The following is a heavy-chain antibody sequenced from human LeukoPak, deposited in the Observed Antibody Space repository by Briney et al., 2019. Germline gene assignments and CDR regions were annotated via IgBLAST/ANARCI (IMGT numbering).Heavy chain of an antibody. V-gene: IGHV6-1*01. CDR1: GDSVSSNSAA. CDR2: TYYRSKWYS. J-gene: IGHJ5*02. Sequence: SQTLSLTCAISGDSVSSNSAAWNWIRQSPSRGLEWLGRTYYRSKWYSDYAVSVKSRITINPDTSKNQFSLQLNSVTPEDTAVYYCARDIGSSGWYNNWFDPWGQGTLVTVSS. D-gene: IGHD6-19*01. CDR3: ARDIGSSGWYNNWFDP.